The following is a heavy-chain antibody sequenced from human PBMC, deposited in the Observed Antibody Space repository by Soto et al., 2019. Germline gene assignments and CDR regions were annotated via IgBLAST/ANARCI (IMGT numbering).Heavy chain of an antibody. V-gene: IGHV3-30-3*01. CDR2: ISYDGSNK. J-gene: IGHJ1*01. D-gene: IGHD2-15*01. Sequence: GGSRRLSCAASGFTFSSYAMHWVRQAPGKGLEWVAVISYDGSNKYYADSVKGRFTISRDNSKNTLYLQMNSLRAEDTAVYYCAGPGYCSGGSCYTSLQLWGQGTLVTVSS. CDR1: GFTFSSYA. CDR3: AGPGYCSGGSCYTSLQL.